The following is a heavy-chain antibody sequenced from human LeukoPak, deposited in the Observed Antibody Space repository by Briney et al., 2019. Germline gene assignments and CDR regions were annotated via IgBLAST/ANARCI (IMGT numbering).Heavy chain of an antibody. V-gene: IGHV3-33*01. CDR3: ARSWGSAVTFSWFDP. Sequence: GGSLRLSCAASGFTFSSYGMYWVRQAPGKGLEGVAVIWHDGSNKYHADSVKGRFTISRDNSENTLYLQMNSLRAEDTAVYYCARSWGSAVTFSWFDPWGQGTLVTVSS. CDR1: GFTFSSYG. J-gene: IGHJ5*02. CDR2: IWHDGSNK. D-gene: IGHD7-27*01.